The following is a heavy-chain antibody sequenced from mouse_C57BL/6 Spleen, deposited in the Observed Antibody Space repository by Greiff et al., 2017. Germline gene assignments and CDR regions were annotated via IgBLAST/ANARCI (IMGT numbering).Heavy chain of an antibody. CDR1: GFSLTSYG. D-gene: IGHD3-1*01. CDR2: IWSGGST. Sequence: QVQLQQSGPGLVQPSQSLSITCPVPGFSLTSYGVHWVRQSPGKGLEWLGGIWSGGSTDYNASFISRLSISKDNSKSQVFFKMNSLQADDTAIYYCARNRDSPYAMDYWGQGTSVTVSS. J-gene: IGHJ4*01. CDR3: ARNRDSPYAMDY. V-gene: IGHV2-2*01.